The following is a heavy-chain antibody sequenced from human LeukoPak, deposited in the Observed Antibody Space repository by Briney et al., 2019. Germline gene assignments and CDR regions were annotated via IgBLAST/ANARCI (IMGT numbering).Heavy chain of an antibody. V-gene: IGHV4-59*08. D-gene: IGHD7-27*01. CDR2: VSYSGSS. CDR3: ARLQGRGDNYLDY. Sequence: SETLSLTCTVSGGSISNYYWSWIRQPPGKRLEWIGYVSYSGSSSSNPSLESRVTISVDMSKNQFSLRLSSVTASDAAVYYCARLQGRGDNYLDYWGQGTLVTVSS. CDR1: GGSISNYY. J-gene: IGHJ4*02.